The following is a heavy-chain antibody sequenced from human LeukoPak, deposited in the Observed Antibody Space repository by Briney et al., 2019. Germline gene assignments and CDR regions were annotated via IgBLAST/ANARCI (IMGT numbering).Heavy chain of an antibody. CDR1: GGG. CDR3: ARHVGDSSGGGWFDP. J-gene: IGHJ5*02. CDR2: ISYSGST. V-gene: IGHV4-39*01. Sequence: SETLSLTCTVSGGGSCIRQPPGKGLEWIGSISYSGSTYYNPSLKSRVTISVDTPKNQFSLKLSSVTAADTAVYYCARHVGDSSGGGWFDPWGQGTLVTVSS. D-gene: IGHD3-22*01.